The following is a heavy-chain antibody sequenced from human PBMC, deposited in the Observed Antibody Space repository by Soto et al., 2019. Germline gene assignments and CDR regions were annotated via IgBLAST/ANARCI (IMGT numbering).Heavy chain of an antibody. D-gene: IGHD3-3*01. CDR3: ARDEGGVATARFDY. CDR2: IYTSGST. J-gene: IGHJ4*02. Sequence: SETLSLTCTVSGGSIGSYYWSWIRQPAGKGLEWIGRIYTSGSTNYNPSLKSRVTMSVDTSKNQFSLKLSSVTAADTAVYYCARDEGGVATARFDYWGQGTLVTVSS. V-gene: IGHV4-4*07. CDR1: GGSIGSYY.